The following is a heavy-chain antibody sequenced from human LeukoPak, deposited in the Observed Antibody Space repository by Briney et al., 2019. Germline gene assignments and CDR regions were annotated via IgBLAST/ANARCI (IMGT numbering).Heavy chain of an antibody. D-gene: IGHD6-19*01. CDR1: GYTFTDYY. CDR3: ARAHQQWLPNY. CDR2: INPNSGGT. J-gene: IGHJ4*02. Sequence: ASVKVSCKASGYTFTDYYTHWVRQAPGQGLEWMGWINPNSGGTNYAQKFQGRVTMTRDTSISTAYMELSSLRSDDTAMFYCARAHQQWLPNYWGQGTLVTVSP. V-gene: IGHV1-2*02.